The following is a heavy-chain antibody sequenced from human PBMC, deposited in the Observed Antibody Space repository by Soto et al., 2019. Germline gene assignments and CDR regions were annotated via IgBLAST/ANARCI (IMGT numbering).Heavy chain of an antibody. CDR2: ISAYNGNT. J-gene: IGHJ5*02. CDR1: GYTFTSYG. V-gene: IGHV1-18*01. Sequence: ASVKVSCKASGYTFTSYGISWVRQAPGQGLEWMGWISAYNGNTNYAQKLQGRVTMTTDTSTSTAYMELRSLRSDDTAVYYCARVLYYDSSGYWDRWGQGTLVTVSS. CDR3: ARVLYYDSSGYWDR. D-gene: IGHD3-22*01.